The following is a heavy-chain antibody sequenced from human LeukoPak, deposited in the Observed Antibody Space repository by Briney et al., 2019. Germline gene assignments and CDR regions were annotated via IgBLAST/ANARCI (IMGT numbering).Heavy chain of an antibody. CDR1: GYTFTGYY. CDR3: ARDSSVGATTSYYGMDV. CDR2: INPNSGGT. J-gene: IGHJ6*02. D-gene: IGHD1-26*01. V-gene: IGHV1-2*06. Sequence: SVQVSCKASGYTFTGYYMHWVRQAPGQGLEWMGRINPNSGGTNYAQKFQGRVTMTRDTSISTAYMELSRLRSEDTAVYYCARDSSVGATTSYYGMDVWGQGTTVTVSS.